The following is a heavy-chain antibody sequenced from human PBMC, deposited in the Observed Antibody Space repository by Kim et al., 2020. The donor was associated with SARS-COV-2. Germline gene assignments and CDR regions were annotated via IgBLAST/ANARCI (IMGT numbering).Heavy chain of an antibody. CDR3: ARSGYSSSWYNYYGMDV. D-gene: IGHD6-13*01. J-gene: IGHJ6*02. CDR1: GGTFSNYA. V-gene: IGHV1-69*13. Sequence: SVKVSCKASGGTFSNYAISWVRQAPGQGLEWMGGIIPIFGTANYAQKFQGRVTITADESTITAYMELSSLRSEDTAVYYCARSGYSSSWYNYYGMDVWGQGTTVTVSS. CDR2: IIPIFGTA.